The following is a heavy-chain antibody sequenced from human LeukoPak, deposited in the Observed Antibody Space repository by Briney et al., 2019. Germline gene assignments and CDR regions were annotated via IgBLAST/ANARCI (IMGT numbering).Heavy chain of an antibody. D-gene: IGHD3-10*01. CDR3: ARDRAPGGNYYDLSE. V-gene: IGHV3-30-3*01. CDR1: GFTFSTYA. J-gene: IGHJ4*02. Sequence: PGTSLRLSCAASGFTFSTYAMHWVRQAPGKGLEWVAVTSFDGSNKYYADSVKGRFTISRDNSKNTLYLQMNSLRTEDTAPYYCARDRAPGGNYYDLSEWGQGTLVTVSS. CDR2: TSFDGSNK.